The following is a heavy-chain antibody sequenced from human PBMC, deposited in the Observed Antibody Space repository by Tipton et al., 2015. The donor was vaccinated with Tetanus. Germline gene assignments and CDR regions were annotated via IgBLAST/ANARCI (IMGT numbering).Heavy chain of an antibody. V-gene: IGHV3-23*01. J-gene: IGHJ4*02. CDR1: GFTFSSYA. CDR2: ISSSGVYT. D-gene: IGHD4/OR15-4a*01. Sequence: SLRLSCAASGFTFSSYAMSWVRQAPGKGLEWLSGISSSGVYTFYADSLKGRFTTSRDNAKNSLYLQMISLRAEDTAVYYCVKDVWYGGNYYVDYWGQGTPVTVSS. CDR3: VKDVWYGGNYYVDY.